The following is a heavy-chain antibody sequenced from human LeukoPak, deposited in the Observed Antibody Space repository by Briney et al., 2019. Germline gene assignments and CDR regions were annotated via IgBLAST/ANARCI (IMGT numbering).Heavy chain of an antibody. J-gene: IGHJ5*02. V-gene: IGHV4-61*08. Sequence: SETLSLTCTVSGGSVSSGGDYWSWIRQPPGKGLEWIGYISSSGTNYNPSLKSRVTISVDTSKNQFSLKLRSATTADTALYYCAREGECSGGSCYSYGWFDPWGQGTLATVSS. CDR1: GGSVSSGGDY. D-gene: IGHD2-15*01. CDR2: ISSSGT. CDR3: AREGECSGGSCYSYGWFDP.